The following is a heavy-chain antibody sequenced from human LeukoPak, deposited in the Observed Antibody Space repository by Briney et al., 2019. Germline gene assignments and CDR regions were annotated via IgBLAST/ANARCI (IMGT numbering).Heavy chain of an antibody. CDR3: ARGVPHYDILTGYQYYFDY. D-gene: IGHD3-9*01. CDR2: ISSSSSYI. V-gene: IGHV3-21*04. CDR1: GFTFSSYS. Sequence: GGSLRLSCAASGFTFSSYSMNWVRQAPGKGLEWVSSISSSSSYIYYADSVKGRFTISRDNSKNTLYLQMNSLRAEDTAVYYCARGVPHYDILTGYQYYFDYWGQGTLVTVSS. J-gene: IGHJ4*02.